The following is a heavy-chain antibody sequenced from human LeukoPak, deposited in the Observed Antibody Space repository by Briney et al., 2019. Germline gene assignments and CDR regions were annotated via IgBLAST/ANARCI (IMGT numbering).Heavy chain of an antibody. J-gene: IGHJ4*01. CDR2: IDYSGST. CDR1: GGSFSSGDYY. D-gene: IGHD3-16*02. V-gene: IGHV4-30-4*08. Sequence: SETLSLTCTVSGGSFSSGDYYWGWIRQPPGMVLETIGNIDYSGSTYYNPSLESRATISVDTSKNQFSPKLSSVTAADTAGYYCARVAAMSDYVWGRYRFDSWGKEPWVTVSS. CDR3: ARVAAMSDYVWGRYRFDS.